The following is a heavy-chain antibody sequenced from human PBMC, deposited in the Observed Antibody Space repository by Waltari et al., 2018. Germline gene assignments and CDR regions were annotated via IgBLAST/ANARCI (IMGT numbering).Heavy chain of an antibody. D-gene: IGHD5-12*01. Sequence: AWVPRPPGKGREWFATVFYSGATYSSPSLKSRVTISRDTSTNQLSLKLGSVTATDTALYYCATYIGASLGTAAFDVWGQGTMVTVSS. V-gene: IGHV4-39*01. CDR3: ATYIGASLGTAAFDV. J-gene: IGHJ3*01. CDR2: VFYSGAT.